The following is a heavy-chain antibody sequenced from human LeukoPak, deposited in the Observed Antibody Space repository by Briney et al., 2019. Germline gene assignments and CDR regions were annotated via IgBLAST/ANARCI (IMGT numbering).Heavy chain of an antibody. CDR1: GFTFSDAW. Sequence: PGGSLRLSCAASGFTFSDAWMSWVRQAPGKGLEWVGRIKRKIDGGGTADYAAPVKGRFTTSRDDSKNTLYLQMNSLETEDTGVYYSTDDLHYFASDWGQGTLVTVSS. V-gene: IGHV3-15*01. CDR2: IKRKIDGGGTA. D-gene: IGHD3-10*01. CDR3: TDDLHYFASD. J-gene: IGHJ4*02.